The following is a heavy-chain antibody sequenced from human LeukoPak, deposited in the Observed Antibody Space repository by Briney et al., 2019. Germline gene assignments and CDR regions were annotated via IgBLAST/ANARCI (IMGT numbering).Heavy chain of an antibody. D-gene: IGHD2-15*01. CDR1: GYTFTGYY. CDR2: INPNSGGT. Sequence: GASVKVSCKASGYTFTGYYMHWVRQAPGQGLEWMGWINPNSGGTNYAQKFQGRVTMTRDTSISTAYMELSRLRSDDTAVYYCARGYCSGGTCLGFYYYYMDVWGKGTTVNVSS. J-gene: IGHJ6*03. V-gene: IGHV1-2*02. CDR3: ARGYCSGGTCLGFYYYYMDV.